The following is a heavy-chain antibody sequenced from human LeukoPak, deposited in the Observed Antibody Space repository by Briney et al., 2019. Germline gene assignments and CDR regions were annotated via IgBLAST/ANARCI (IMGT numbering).Heavy chain of an antibody. CDR3: AKDAVMEDYFDY. V-gene: IGHV3-43*01. Sequence: PGGSLRLSCAASGFTFDDYTMHWVRHAPGKGLEWVSLISWDGGSTYYADSVKGRFTISRDNSKNSLYLQMNSLRTEDTALYYCAKDAVMEDYFDYWGQGTLVTVSS. CDR2: ISWDGGST. CDR1: GFTFDDYT. D-gene: IGHD2-8*01. J-gene: IGHJ4*02.